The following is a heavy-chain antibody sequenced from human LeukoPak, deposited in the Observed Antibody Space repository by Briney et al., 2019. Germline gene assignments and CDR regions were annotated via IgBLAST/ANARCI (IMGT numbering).Heavy chain of an antibody. CDR1: GGTFSSYG. Sequence: ASVKVSCKASGGTFSSYGISWVRQAPGQGLEWMGGIIPIFGTANYAQKFQGRVTITADKSTSTAYMELSSLRSEDTAVYYCARDVSKAGYSSGWYYDYWGQGTLVTVSS. D-gene: IGHD6-19*01. CDR2: IIPIFGTA. CDR3: ARDVSKAGYSSGWYYDY. V-gene: IGHV1-69*06. J-gene: IGHJ4*02.